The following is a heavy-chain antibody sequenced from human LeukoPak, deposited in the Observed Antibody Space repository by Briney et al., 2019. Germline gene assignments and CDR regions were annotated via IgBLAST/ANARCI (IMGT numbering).Heavy chain of an antibody. CDR3: ARGPRGITGTTFIGYYYYYYMDV. V-gene: IGHV3-21*01. CDR2: ISSSSSYI. J-gene: IGHJ6*03. Sequence: PGGSLRLSCAASGFTFSSYSMNWVRQAPGKGLEWVSSISSSSSYIYYADSVKGRFTISRDNAKNSLYLQMNSLRAEDTAVYYCARGPRGITGTTFIGYYYYYYMDVWGKGTTVTVSS. D-gene: IGHD1-7*01. CDR1: GFTFSSYS.